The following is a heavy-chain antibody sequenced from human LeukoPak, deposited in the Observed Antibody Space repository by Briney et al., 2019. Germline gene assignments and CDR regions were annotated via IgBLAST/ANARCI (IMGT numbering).Heavy chain of an antibody. D-gene: IGHD6-19*01. CDR2: IYSSGNP. V-gene: IGHV4-39*01. Sequence: SETLSLTCTVSGGSISSTSDYWGWIRPPPGKGLEWIGSIYSSGNPHYNASLKSRVTISVDTSKNQFSLKLSSVPAADTAVYYCARQGITVAVNWFDPWGQGTLVTVSS. J-gene: IGHJ5*02. CDR1: GGSISSTSDY. CDR3: ARQGITVAVNWFDP.